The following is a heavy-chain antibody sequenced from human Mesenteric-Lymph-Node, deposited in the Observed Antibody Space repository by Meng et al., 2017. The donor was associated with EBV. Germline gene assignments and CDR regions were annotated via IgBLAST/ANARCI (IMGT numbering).Heavy chain of an antibody. CDR1: GGSIAGGSY. CDR2: IHYSGDT. J-gene: IGHJ4*02. D-gene: IGHD1-26*01. V-gene: IGHV4-30-4*01. CDR3: ARRSGSYYGYFDY. Sequence: QVQLQDAGPGPVKPSQTVSLTCAVSGGSIAGGSYWSWVRQPPGKGLEWIAFIHYSGDTYYNPSLKSRLTISVDTSKDQFSLRLRSVTAADTAVYYCARRSGSYYGYFDYWGQGTLVTVSS.